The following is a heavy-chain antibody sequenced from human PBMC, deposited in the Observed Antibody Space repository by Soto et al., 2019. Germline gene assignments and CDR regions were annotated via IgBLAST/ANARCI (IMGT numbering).Heavy chain of an antibody. CDR2: IYYSGST. V-gene: IGHV4-31*03. CDR3: ARGARVEWLRWNYYYGMDV. J-gene: IGHJ6*02. CDR1: GGSISSGGYY. D-gene: IGHD5-12*01. Sequence: QVQLQESGPGLVKPSQTLSLTCTVSGGSISSGGYYWSWIRQHPGKGLEWIGYIYYSGSTYYNPSLKSRVTISEDTSKNQFSLKLSAVNAADTAVYYGARGARVEWLRWNYYYGMDVWGQGTTVTVSS.